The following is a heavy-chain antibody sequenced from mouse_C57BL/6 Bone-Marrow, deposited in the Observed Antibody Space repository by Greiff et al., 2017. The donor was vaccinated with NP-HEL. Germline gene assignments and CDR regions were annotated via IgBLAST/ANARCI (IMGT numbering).Heavy chain of an antibody. D-gene: IGHD1-1*01. CDR1: GYTFTSYW. J-gene: IGHJ2*01. Sequence: QVQLQQPGAELVKPGASVKLSCKASGYTFTSYWMHWVKQRPGQGLEWIGMIHPNSGSTNYNEKFKSKATLTVDKSSSTAYMQLSSLTSEDSAVYYCARMGMGGRSSWGQGTTLTVSS. V-gene: IGHV1-64*01. CDR2: IHPNSGST. CDR3: ARMGMGGRSS.